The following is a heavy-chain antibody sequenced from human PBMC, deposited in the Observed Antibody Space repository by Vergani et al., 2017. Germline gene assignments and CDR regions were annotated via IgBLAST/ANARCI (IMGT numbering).Heavy chain of an antibody. CDR1: GFTFSSHG. CDR2: IWYDGSNK. J-gene: IGHJ5*01. D-gene: IGHD1-1*01. CDR3: ARWGNEKRLDS. V-gene: IGHV3-33*01. Sequence: VHLVESEGGVVQPGRSLTLSCVASGFTFSSHGMHWVRQAPGKGLEWVAVIWYDGSNKYYGDSVKGRFTISRDNSKNTLYLQMNSLRVEDTAVYYCARWGNEKRLDSWGQGTLVTVSS.